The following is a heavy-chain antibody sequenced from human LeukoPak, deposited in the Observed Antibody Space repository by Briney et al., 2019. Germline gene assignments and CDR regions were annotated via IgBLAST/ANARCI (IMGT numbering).Heavy chain of an antibody. V-gene: IGHV1-24*01. CDR1: GYTLTALA. D-gene: IGHD6-19*01. CDR2: FDSEEYDT. CDR3: ARARRGRQWLGTVIDY. J-gene: IGHJ4*02. Sequence: ASVKVSCKVSGYTLTALALHWVRQAPGKGFEWIGGFDSEEYDTIYAQKFQGRVTMTEDTSTDTAYMGLSSLYFEDTAIYYCARARRGRQWLGTVIDYWGQGTLVTVSS.